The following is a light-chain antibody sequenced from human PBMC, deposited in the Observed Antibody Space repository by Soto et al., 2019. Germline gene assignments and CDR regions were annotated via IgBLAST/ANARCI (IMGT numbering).Light chain of an antibody. V-gene: IGKV3-11*01. CDR2: GTS. Sequence: EIVLTQSPATLSLSPGERATLSCRASQSVSNYLAWYQQKPGQAPRLLIYGTSIRATGIPDRFSGSGSGTEFTLTISSLQPDDFATYYCQQYNSYWTFGQGTKVDIK. CDR3: QQYNSYWT. J-gene: IGKJ1*01. CDR1: QSVSNY.